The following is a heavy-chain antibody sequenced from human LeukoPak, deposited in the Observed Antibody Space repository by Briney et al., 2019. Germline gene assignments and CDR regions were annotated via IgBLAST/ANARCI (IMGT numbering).Heavy chain of an antibody. CDR2: ISTSGGST. CDR3: AKSQGSYSYTFDY. D-gene: IGHD3-16*02. J-gene: IGHJ4*02. Sequence: GGSLRLSCAASGFTFSSYAMSWVRQAPGKGLEWVSIISTSGGSTYYADSVKGRFTISRDNSKNTLYLQMNSLRAEGTAVYYCAKSQGSYSYTFDYWGQGTLVTVSS. V-gene: IGHV3-23*01. CDR1: GFTFSSYA.